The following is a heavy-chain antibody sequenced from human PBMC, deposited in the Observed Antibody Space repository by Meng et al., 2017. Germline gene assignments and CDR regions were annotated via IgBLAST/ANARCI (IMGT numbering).Heavy chain of an antibody. J-gene: IGHJ3*02. V-gene: IGHV1-69*05. CDR2: IIPIFGTA. CDR1: GGTFSSYA. CDR3: ARGSPYYYDSSGYLGAFDI. D-gene: IGHD3-22*01. Sequence: QVQVVRAGAEVKKPGSSVKVSCNASGGTFSSYAISWVRQAPGQGLEGMGGIIPIFGTANYAQKFQGRVTITTDESTSTAYMELSSLRSEDTAVYYCARGSPYYYDSSGYLGAFDIWGQGTMVTVSS.